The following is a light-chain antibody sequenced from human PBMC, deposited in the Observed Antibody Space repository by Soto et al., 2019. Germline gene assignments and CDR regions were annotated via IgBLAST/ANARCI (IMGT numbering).Light chain of an antibody. V-gene: IGKV1-27*01. Sequence: DIHMTQSPSSLSASVGDRVTITCRASQDIGNSLAWYQQKPGNVPRLLIYAASTLQSGVPSRFSGSGSETDFTLIITSLQPEDVATYYCQKYNGAPPFTFGPGTKVDL. J-gene: IGKJ3*01. CDR3: QKYNGAPPFT. CDR1: QDIGNS. CDR2: AAS.